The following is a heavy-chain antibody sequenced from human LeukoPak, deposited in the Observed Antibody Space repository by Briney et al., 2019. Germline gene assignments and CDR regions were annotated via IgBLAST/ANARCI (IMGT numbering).Heavy chain of an antibody. D-gene: IGHD3-22*01. J-gene: IGHJ4*02. CDR2: TNSDGSST. CDR1: GFTFSSYW. V-gene: IGHV3-74*01. Sequence: GSLRLSCAASGFTFSSYWMHWVRQAPGKGLVWVSRTNSDGSSTNYADSVKGRFTISRDNAKNTLYLQMNSLRAEDTAVYYCARSQDSSGYYDYWGQGTLVTVSS. CDR3: ARSQDSSGYYDY.